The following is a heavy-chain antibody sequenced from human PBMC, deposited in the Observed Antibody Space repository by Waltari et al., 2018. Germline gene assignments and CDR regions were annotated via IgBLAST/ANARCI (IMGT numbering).Heavy chain of an antibody. Sequence: QVQLKESGPGLVKPSETLSLACDVSGGSFSSNDWWSWVRQPPGKGLEWIGEVHHSGRTKYNPSLNSRGVMSVDTSKNQISLTMKSVTAADTAVYYCARGFAGWPFDYWGPGTLVIVAS. V-gene: IGHV4-4*02. CDR2: VHHSGRT. D-gene: IGHD6-19*01. CDR1: GGSFSSNDW. CDR3: ARGFAGWPFDY. J-gene: IGHJ4*02.